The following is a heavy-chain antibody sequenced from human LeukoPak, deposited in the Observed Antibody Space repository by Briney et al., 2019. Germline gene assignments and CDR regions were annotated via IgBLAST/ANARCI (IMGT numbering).Heavy chain of an antibody. CDR1: GYSFTSYW. Sequence: GESLKISCKSSGYSFTSYWIGLVRQMRGKGVEWMGIIYPGDSDTRYSPSFQGQVTISADKSISTAYLQWSSLKASDTAMYYCARQTLDDSSSCRHWGQGTLVTVSS. CDR3: ARQTLDDSSSCRH. CDR2: IYPGDSDT. V-gene: IGHV5-51*01. J-gene: IGHJ4*02. D-gene: IGHD6-13*01.